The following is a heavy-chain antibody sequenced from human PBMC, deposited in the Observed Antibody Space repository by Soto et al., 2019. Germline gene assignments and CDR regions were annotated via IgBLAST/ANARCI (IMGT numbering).Heavy chain of an antibody. J-gene: IGHJ6*03. D-gene: IGHD5-12*01. Sequence: QVQLQESGPGLVKPSETLSLTCTVSGGSISSYYWSWIRQPPGKGLEWIGYSYYSGSTNYNPSLKSRVTISVDTSKNQFSLKLSSVTAADTAVYYCARGMATQYYYYMDVWGKGTTVTVSS. V-gene: IGHV4-59*01. CDR3: ARGMATQYYYYMDV. CDR2: SYYSGST. CDR1: GGSISSYY.